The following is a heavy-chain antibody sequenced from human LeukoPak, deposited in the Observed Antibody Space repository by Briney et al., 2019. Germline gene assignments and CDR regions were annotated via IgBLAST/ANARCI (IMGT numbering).Heavy chain of an antibody. CDR3: AKFIWMRNRGDAFDI. CDR2: ISGSGGST. D-gene: IGHD3-3*01. V-gene: IGHV3-23*01. CDR1: GFTFSSYA. Sequence: GGSLRLSCAASGFTFSSYAMSWVRQAPGKGLEWVSAISGSGGSTYYADSVKGRFTIFRDNSKNTLYLQMNSLRAEDTAVYYCAKFIWMRNRGDAFDIWGQGTMVTVSS. J-gene: IGHJ3*02.